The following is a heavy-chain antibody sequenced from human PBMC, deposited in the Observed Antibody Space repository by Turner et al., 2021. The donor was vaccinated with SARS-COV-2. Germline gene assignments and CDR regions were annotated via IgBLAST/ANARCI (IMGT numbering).Heavy chain of an antibody. Sequence: EVQLVQSGAEVNKPGESLKIYCKGSEYSFTSYWIGWVRQMHGKGLECMGIFFPGDFDTRYSPSFQGQGTISADKSISTAYLQWISLKASDTAMYYCVMGGMDTAFDYWGQGTLVTVSS. CDR2: FFPGDFDT. J-gene: IGHJ4*02. CDR1: EYSFTSYW. CDR3: VMGGMDTAFDY. D-gene: IGHD5-18*01. V-gene: IGHV5-51*01.